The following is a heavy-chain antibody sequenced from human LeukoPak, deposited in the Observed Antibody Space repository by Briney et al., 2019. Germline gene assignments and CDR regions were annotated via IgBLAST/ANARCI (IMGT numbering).Heavy chain of an antibody. J-gene: IGHJ4*02. V-gene: IGHV3-21*01. CDR3: ARGSAAVLFDY. CDR1: GFTFSSYS. D-gene: IGHD6-13*01. CDR2: ISSSSSYI. Sequence: GGSLRLSCAASGFTFSSYSMNWVRQAPGKGLEWVSSISSSSSYIYYADSVKGRFTISSDNAKNSLYLQMNSLRAEDTAVYYCARGSAAVLFDYWGQGTLVTVSS.